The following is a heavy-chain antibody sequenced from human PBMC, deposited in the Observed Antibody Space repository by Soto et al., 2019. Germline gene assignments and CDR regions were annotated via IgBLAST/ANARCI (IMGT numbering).Heavy chain of an antibody. V-gene: IGHV1-18*01. Sequence: GASVKVSCKASGYTFTSYGISWVRQAPGQGLEWMGWISAYNGNTNYAQKLQGRVTMTTDTSTSTAYMELRSLRSDDTAVYYCARDRPTPYYYDTSGYHNWFDPWGQGTLVTVSS. CDR3: ARDRPTPYYYDTSGYHNWFDP. J-gene: IGHJ5*02. D-gene: IGHD3-22*01. CDR1: GYTFTSYG. CDR2: ISAYNGNT.